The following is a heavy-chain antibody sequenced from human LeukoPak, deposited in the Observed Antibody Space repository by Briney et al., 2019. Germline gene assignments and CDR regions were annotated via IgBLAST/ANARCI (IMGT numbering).Heavy chain of an antibody. J-gene: IGHJ6*02. Sequence: GGSLRLSCAAPGFTFSSYSMNWVRQAPGKGLEWVSSISSSSSYIYYADSVKGRFTISRDNAKNSLYLQMNSLRAEGTAVYYCARDRYYYGMDVWGQGTTVTVSS. CDR2: ISSSSSYI. V-gene: IGHV3-21*01. CDR3: ARDRYYYGMDV. CDR1: GFTFSSYS.